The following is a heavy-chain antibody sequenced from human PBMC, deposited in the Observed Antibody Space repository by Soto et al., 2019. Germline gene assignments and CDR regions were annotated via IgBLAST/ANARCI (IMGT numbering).Heavy chain of an antibody. Sequence: SETLSLTCTVPGGSISSYYWSWIRQPPGKGLEWIGYIYYSGSTNYNPSLKSRVTISVDTSKNQFSLRLSSVTAADTAVYYCAKSLWDTSGWKTDYWGQGTLVTVSS. CDR2: IYYSGST. CDR3: AKSLWDTSGWKTDY. D-gene: IGHD6-19*01. V-gene: IGHV4-59*01. J-gene: IGHJ4*02. CDR1: GGSISSYY.